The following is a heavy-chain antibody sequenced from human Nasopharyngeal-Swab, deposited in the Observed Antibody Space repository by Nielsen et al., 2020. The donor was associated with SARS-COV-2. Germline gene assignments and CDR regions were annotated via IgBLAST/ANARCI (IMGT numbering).Heavy chain of an antibody. CDR2: IYYSGST. D-gene: IGHD6-19*01. V-gene: IGHV4-39*01. J-gene: IGHJ4*02. CDR3: ARGIAVAGNGGFDY. Sequence: WIRQPPGKGLEWIGGIYYSGSTYYNPSLKSRVTISVETSKNQFSLKLRSVTAADTAVYYCARGIAVAGNGGFDYWGQGNLVTVSS.